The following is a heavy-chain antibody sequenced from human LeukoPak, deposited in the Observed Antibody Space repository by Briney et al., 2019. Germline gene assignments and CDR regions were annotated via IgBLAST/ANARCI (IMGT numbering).Heavy chain of an antibody. CDR2: INHSGST. V-gene: IGHV4-34*01. CDR3: ARCLAGVIDY. Sequence: SETLSLTCAVYGGSFSGYYWSWIRQPPGKGLEWIGEINHSGSTNYNPSLKSRVTISVDTSKNQFSLKLSSVTAADTAVYYCARCLAGVIDYWGQGTLVTVSS. J-gene: IGHJ4*02. CDR1: GGSFSGYY. D-gene: IGHD2-15*01.